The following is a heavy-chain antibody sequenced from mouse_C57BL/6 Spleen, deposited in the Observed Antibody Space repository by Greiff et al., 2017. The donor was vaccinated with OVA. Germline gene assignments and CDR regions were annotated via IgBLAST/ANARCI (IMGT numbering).Heavy chain of an antibody. Sequence: EVMLVESGGGLVKPGGSLKLSCAASGFTFSSYAMSWVRQTPEKRLEWVATISDGGSYTYYPDNVKGRFTISRDNAKNNLYLQMSHLKSEDTAMYYCARGGTTAPDYWGQGTTLTVSS. CDR1: GFTFSSYA. CDR2: ISDGGSYT. J-gene: IGHJ2*01. V-gene: IGHV5-4*03. CDR3: ARGGTTAPDY. D-gene: IGHD1-2*01.